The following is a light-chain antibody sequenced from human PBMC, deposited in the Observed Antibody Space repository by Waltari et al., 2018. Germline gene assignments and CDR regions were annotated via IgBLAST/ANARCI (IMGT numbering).Light chain of an antibody. CDR3: QQYEAFPVT. CDR1: QSVNRW. V-gene: IGKV1-5*03. CDR2: KAS. J-gene: IGKJ1*01. Sequence: DIQMTQSPSTLSASVGDRVTITCRASQSVNRWLAWYQQKPGKDPKLLISKASALQNGVAPRFSGGGSGTEFTLTISNLQPDDSPTYYGQQYEAFPVTFGHGTKVEIK.